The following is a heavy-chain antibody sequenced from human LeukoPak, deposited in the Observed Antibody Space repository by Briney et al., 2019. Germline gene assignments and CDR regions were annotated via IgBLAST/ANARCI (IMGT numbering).Heavy chain of an antibody. CDR2: IYPGESDT. D-gene: IGHD1-14*01. V-gene: IGHV5-51*01. CDR3: ARRVGRTRTTDFDY. J-gene: IGHJ4*02. CDR1: GSTFTRYW. Sequence: PGGSLEISGQGSGSTFTRYWIGWVRQLPGKGLEGMGIIYPGESDTRYSPSFKGQVTISADMSISTAYLQWSSLKASDTAMYYCARRVGRTRTTDFDYWGQGTLVTVSS.